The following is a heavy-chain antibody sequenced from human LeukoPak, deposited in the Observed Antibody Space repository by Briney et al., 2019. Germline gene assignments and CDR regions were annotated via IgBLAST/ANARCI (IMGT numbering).Heavy chain of an antibody. CDR3: ARIGIAVAGVDY. J-gene: IGHJ4*02. CDR2: MNPNSGNT. D-gene: IGHD6-19*01. Sequence: ASVKVSCKASGYTFTSYDINWVRQATGQGLEWMGWMNPNSGNTGYAQKFQGRVTMTRNTSISTAYMELSSLRSEDTAVYYCARIGIAVAGVDYWGQGTLVTVPS. CDR1: GYTFTSYD. V-gene: IGHV1-8*01.